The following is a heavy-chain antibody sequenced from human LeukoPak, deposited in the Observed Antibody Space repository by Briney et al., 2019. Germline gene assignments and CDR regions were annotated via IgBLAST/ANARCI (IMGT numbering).Heavy chain of an antibody. CDR2: IKQDGSEK. CDR3: GRAQEVDY. V-gene: IGHV3-7*01. Sequence: GGSLRLSCAASGFTFSSYWMSWVRQAPGKGLEWVANIKQDGSEKYYVDSVKGRFTISRDNAKNSLYLQMKTLRVEDTAVYYCGRAQEVDYWGQGTPVTVSS. CDR1: GFTFSSYW. J-gene: IGHJ4*02.